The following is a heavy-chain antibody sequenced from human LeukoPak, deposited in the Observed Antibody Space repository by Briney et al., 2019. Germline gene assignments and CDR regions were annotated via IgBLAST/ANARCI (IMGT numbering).Heavy chain of an antibody. V-gene: IGHV3-23*01. CDR2: ITGSGGDT. CDR1: GFIFSNYG. D-gene: IGHD3-22*01. J-gene: IGHJ4*02. Sequence: GGSLRLSCAASGFIFSNYGMSWVRQAPGKGLEWVSVITGSGGDTFYANSVKGRFTISRDNSKNTLHLQTNSLRAEDTAIYYCAKRDSCGSYYFDYWGQGTLVTVSS. CDR3: AKRDSCGSYYFDY.